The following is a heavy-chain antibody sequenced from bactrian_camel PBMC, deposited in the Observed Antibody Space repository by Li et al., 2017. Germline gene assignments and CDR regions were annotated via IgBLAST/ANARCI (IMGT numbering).Heavy chain of an antibody. CDR2: IDRGGGST. CDR3: AGDMRLGGCSGGDPRSSDFNY. D-gene: IGHD2*01. Sequence: QLVESGGGLVQPGGSLRLSCAASGYTVSTYCMAWFRQAPGKQREGVAVIDRGGGSTFVADSVKGRFIISQDNAKNMLYLEMNSLKPEDTAMYYCAGDMRLGGCSGGDPRSSDFNYWGQGTQVTVS. CDR1: GYTVSTYC. V-gene: IGHV3S1*01. J-gene: IGHJ6*01.